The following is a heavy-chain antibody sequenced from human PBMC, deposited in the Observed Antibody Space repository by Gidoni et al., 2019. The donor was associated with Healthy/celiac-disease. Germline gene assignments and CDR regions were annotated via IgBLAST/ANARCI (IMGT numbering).Heavy chain of an antibody. V-gene: IGHV1-24*01. CDR2: FDPEDGET. Sequence: QVQLVQSGAEVKKPGASVKVSCKVSGYTLTELSMHWVRPAPGKGLEWMGGFDPEDGETIYAQKFQGRVTMTDDTSTDTAYMELSSLRSEDTAVYYCATADYDILTGYPGNWFDPWGQGTLVTVSS. J-gene: IGHJ5*02. D-gene: IGHD3-9*01. CDR3: ATADYDILTGYPGNWFDP. CDR1: GYTLTELS.